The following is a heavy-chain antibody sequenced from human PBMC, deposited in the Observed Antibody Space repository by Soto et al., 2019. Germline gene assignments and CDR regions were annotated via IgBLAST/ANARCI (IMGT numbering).Heavy chain of an antibody. Sequence: EVQLVESGGGLVQPGGSLRLSCAGSGFTFSNYWMHWVRQAPGKGLEWVSRIDHDGTTDYADSVRSRFTISRDNAENTLYLQMNSLSPDDTVVYYCVRDSHGDYWGQGTLVTVSS. CDR1: GFTFSNYW. J-gene: IGHJ4*02. CDR2: IDHDGTT. CDR3: VRDSHGDY. V-gene: IGHV3-74*01.